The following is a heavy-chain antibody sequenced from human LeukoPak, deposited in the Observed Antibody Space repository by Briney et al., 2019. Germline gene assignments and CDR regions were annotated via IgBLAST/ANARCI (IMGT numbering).Heavy chain of an antibody. Sequence: GGSLRLSCAASGFTFSSYAMSWVRQAPGKGLEWVSAISGSGGSTYYADSVKGRFTISRDNSKNTVYLQMNSLRAEDTAVYYCAKDGGEVPFYYYYYIDVWGKGTTVTVSS. V-gene: IGHV3-23*01. J-gene: IGHJ6*03. CDR3: AKDGGEVPFYYYYYIDV. D-gene: IGHD1-26*01. CDR1: GFTFSSYA. CDR2: ISGSGGST.